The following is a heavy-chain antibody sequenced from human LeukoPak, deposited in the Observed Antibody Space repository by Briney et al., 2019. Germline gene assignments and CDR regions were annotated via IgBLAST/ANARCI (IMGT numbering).Heavy chain of an antibody. CDR2: IIPIFGTA. CDR1: GGTFSSYA. J-gene: IGHJ4*02. Sequence: SVKVSCKASGGTFSSYAISWVRQAPGQGLEWMGGIIPIFGTANYAQKFQGRVTITADESTSTAYMEPSSLRSEDTAMYYCAKIVVGGGDYWGQGTLVTVSS. CDR3: AKIVVGGGDY. D-gene: IGHD2-15*01. V-gene: IGHV1-69*01.